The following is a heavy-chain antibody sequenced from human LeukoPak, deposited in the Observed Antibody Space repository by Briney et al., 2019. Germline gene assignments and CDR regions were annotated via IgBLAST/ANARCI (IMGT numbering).Heavy chain of an antibody. Sequence: SETLSLTCTVSGGSISSSSYYWGWIRQPPGKGLEWIVYIYYSGSTNYNPSLKSRVTISVDTAKNQFSLKLSSVTAEDTAVYYCARGGYSSGWYAQGYYYYYMDVWGKGTTVTVSS. J-gene: IGHJ6*03. CDR3: ARGGYSSGWYAQGYYYYYMDV. V-gene: IGHV4-61*05. CDR1: GGSISSSSYY. CDR2: IYYSGST. D-gene: IGHD6-19*01.